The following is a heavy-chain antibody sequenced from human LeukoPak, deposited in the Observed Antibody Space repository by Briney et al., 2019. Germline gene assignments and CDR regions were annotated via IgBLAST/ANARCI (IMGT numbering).Heavy chain of an antibody. V-gene: IGHV3-9*01. J-gene: IGHJ3*02. CDR3: AILNDAFDI. CDR2: ISWNSGSI. Sequence: HPGGSLRLSCAASGFTFSSFSMNWVRQAPGKGLEWVSGISWNSGSIGYADSVKGRFTISRDNAKNSLYLQMNSLRAEDTALYYCAILNDAFDIWGQGTMVAVSS. CDR1: GFTFSSFS.